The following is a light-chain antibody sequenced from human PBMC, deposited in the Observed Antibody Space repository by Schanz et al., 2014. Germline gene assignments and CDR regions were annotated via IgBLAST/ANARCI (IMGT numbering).Light chain of an antibody. CDR3: QQLNSPRT. V-gene: IGKV1-5*03. J-gene: IGKJ4*01. Sequence: DIQMTQSPSSLSASVGDRVTFTCRASQSISSWLAWYQQKPGKAPTLLIFKASSLESGVPSRFSGSGSGTEFTLTISSLQPDDFATYYCQQLNSPRTFGGGTKVEIK. CDR1: QSISSW. CDR2: KAS.